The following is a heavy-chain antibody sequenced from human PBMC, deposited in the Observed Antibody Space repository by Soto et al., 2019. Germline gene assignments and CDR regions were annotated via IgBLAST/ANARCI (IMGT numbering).Heavy chain of an antibody. J-gene: IGHJ4*02. Sequence: QVQLQESGPGLVKPSQTLSLTCTVSGGSISSGGYYWSWIRQHPGKGLEWIGYIYYNGSTSYTPAVDGRLTISVDTAMSQFSLKLSSVAAADTAVNYCARGVIHWGQGTLVTVSS. CDR1: GGSISSGGYY. V-gene: IGHV4-31*03. CDR3: ARGVIH. CDR2: IYYNGST. D-gene: IGHD3-16*02.